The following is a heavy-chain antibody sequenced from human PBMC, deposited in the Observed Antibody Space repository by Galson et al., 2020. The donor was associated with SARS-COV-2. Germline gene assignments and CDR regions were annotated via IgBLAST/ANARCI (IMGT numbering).Heavy chain of an antibody. V-gene: IGHV4-39*01. Sequence: SETLSLTCTVSGGSISSSSYYWGWIRQPPGKGLEWIGSIYYSGSTYYNPSLKSRVTISVDTSKNQFSLKLSSVTAADTAVYYCALTYPPGSGSLQSDYWGQGTLVTVSS. CDR2: IYYSGST. CDR1: GGSISSSSYY. D-gene: IGHD3-10*01. CDR3: ALTYPPGSGSLQSDY. J-gene: IGHJ4*02.